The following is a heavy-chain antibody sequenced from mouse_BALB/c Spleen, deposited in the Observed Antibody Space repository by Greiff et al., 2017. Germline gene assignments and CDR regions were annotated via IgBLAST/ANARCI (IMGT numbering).Heavy chain of an antibody. CDR3: ARNGYYYFDY. Sequence: EVKLMESGPELVKPGTSVKISCKASGYSFTDYFMNWVMQSHGKSLEWIGRINPYNGDTFYNQKFKGKATLTVDKSSSTAHMELRSLASEDSAVYYCARNGYYYFDYWGQGTTLTVSS. CDR1: GYSFTDYF. D-gene: IGHD2-3*01. V-gene: IGHV1-20*02. J-gene: IGHJ2*01. CDR2: INPYNGDT.